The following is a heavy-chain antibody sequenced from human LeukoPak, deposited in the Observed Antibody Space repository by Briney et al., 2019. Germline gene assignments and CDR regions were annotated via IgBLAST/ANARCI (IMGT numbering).Heavy chain of an antibody. Sequence: GGSLRLSCAASGFTFSSYWMSWVRQAAGKGLEWVANIDQDGTEKYYVDSVKGRFTVSRDNAKNSLYLQMNSLRAEDTAVYYCARLYDSKRDRSGYGYWGQGTLVTVSS. D-gene: IGHD5-12*01. J-gene: IGHJ4*02. CDR1: GFTFSSYW. CDR3: ARLYDSKRDRSGYGY. V-gene: IGHV3-7*02. CDR2: IDQDGTEK.